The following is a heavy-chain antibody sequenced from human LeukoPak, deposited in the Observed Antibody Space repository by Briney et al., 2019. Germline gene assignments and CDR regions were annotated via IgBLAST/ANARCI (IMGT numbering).Heavy chain of an antibody. CDR3: VRGFPYDYSVTLGY. D-gene: IGHD4-11*01. CDR2: IGSTSSFI. CDR1: GFTFSSSN. Sequence: PGGSLRLSCATSGFTFSSSNMNWVRQAPGKGLEWVSSIGSTSSFIYYADSVKGRFTISSDNAKSSLYPQMNNLRAEDTAVYYCVRGFPYDYSVTLGYWGQGTLVTVSS. V-gene: IGHV3-21*01. J-gene: IGHJ4*02.